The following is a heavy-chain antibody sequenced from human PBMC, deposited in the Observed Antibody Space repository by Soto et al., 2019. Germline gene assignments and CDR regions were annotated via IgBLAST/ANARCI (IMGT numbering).Heavy chain of an antibody. J-gene: IGHJ5*02. D-gene: IGHD3-22*01. Sequence: GGSLRLSCAASGFTFSDYDMSWISQAPGKGLECVSYISISGSTIYYADSVKGRFTISRENAKHSLYLQMNSLRAEDTAVYYCARGSDYYESSGSNRFDPWGQGTMVTFSS. CDR2: ISISGSTI. V-gene: IGHV3-11*01. CDR1: GFTFSDYD. CDR3: ARGSDYYESSGSNRFDP.